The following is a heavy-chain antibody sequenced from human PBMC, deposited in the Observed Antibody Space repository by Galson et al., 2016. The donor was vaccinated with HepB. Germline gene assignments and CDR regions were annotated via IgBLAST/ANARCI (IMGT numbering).Heavy chain of an antibody. D-gene: IGHD6-6*01. Sequence: SVKVSCKASGFTFSSFGINWLRQAPGQGPEWMEWSSTFNSPTDYAQKFQGRVTLTTDASTSTAYMELRALRSDDTAVYYCARVDSSASWYYYYGMDVWGQGTTVTVSS. J-gene: IGHJ6*02. V-gene: IGHV1-18*01. CDR2: SSTFNSPT. CDR1: GFTFSSFG. CDR3: ARVDSSASWYYYYGMDV.